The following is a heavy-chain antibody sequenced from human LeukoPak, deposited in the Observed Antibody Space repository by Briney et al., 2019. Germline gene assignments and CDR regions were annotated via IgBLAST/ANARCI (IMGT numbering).Heavy chain of an antibody. D-gene: IGHD2-2*01. V-gene: IGHV5-10-1*01. CDR2: IDPSDSYT. CDR3: ARRPIVVVPAAPRGYYYGMDV. Sequence: GESLKISCKGSGYSFTSYWISWVRQMPGKDLEWMGRIDPSDSYTNYSPSFQGHVTISADKSISTAYLQWSSLKASDTAMYYCARRPIVVVPAAPRGYYYGMDVWGQGTTVTVSS. J-gene: IGHJ6*02. CDR1: GYSFTSYW.